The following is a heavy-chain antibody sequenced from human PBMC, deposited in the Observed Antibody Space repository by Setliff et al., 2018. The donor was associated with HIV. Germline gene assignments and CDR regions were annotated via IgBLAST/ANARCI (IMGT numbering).Heavy chain of an antibody. D-gene: IGHD2-2*01. CDR3: AKLLPAADMAREIDS. CDR2: IYHSGST. J-gene: IGHJ4*02. CDR1: GGSISSGGYS. Sequence: PSETLSLTCAVSGGSISSGGYSWSWIRQPPGKGLEWIGYIYHSGSTYYNPSLKSRVTISVDRSKNQFSLKLSSVTAADTAVYYCAKLLPAADMAREIDSWGQGTLVTVSS. V-gene: IGHV4-30-2*01.